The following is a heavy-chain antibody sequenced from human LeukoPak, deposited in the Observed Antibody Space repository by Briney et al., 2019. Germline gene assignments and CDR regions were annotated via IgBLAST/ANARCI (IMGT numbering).Heavy chain of an antibody. CDR2: IIPIFGTA. CDR3: AREGATMVRGVIALPYYYYGMDV. D-gene: IGHD3-10*01. Sequence: SVKVSCKASGGTFSSYAISWVRQAPGQGLEWMGGIIPIFGTANYAQKFQGRVTITRDTSASTAYMELSSLRSEDTAVYYCAREGATMVRGVIALPYYYYGMDVWGQGTTVTASS. J-gene: IGHJ6*02. V-gene: IGHV1-69*05. CDR1: GGTFSSYA.